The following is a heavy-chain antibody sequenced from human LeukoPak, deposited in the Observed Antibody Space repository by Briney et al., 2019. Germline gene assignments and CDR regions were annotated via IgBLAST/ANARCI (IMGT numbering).Heavy chain of an antibody. CDR1: GYTFTSYD. J-gene: IGHJ4*02. Sequence: ALVKVSCKASGYTFTSYDINWVRQATGQGLEWMGWMNPNSGNTGYAQKFQGRVTITRNTSISTAYMELSSLRSEDTAVYYCARAMRGLGYCTNGVCPLDYWGQGTLVTVSS. CDR2: MNPNSGNT. V-gene: IGHV1-8*03. D-gene: IGHD2-8*01. CDR3: ARAMRGLGYCTNGVCPLDY.